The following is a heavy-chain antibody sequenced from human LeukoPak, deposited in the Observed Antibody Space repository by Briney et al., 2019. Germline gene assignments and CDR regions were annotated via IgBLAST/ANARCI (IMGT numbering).Heavy chain of an antibody. V-gene: IGHV4-34*01. J-gene: IGHJ4*02. CDR3: ARIPGEYDYVFNY. CDR2: INHSGSN. CDR1: GASFSGYY. D-gene: IGHD3-16*01. Sequence: PSETLSLTCAVDGASFSGYYWSWIRQLPGKGLEWIGEINHSGSNDQNPSVKSRVTISADTSKTQLSLKRSSVTAADTAVYYCARIPGEYDYVFNYWGQGTLVTVSS.